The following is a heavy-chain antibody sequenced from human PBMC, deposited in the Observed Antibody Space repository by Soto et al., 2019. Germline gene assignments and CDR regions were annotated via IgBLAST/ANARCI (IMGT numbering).Heavy chain of an antibody. CDR2: IISKAYGGPA. D-gene: IGHD2-2*02. CDR3: TRDPDCSSTSCYTGY. Sequence: PGGSLTLSCTASGFPFGDYRLSWVRQAPGKELVGVGFIISKAYGGPAEYAAPVKVRFTIARDDHKHIAYLQMNSLKTEDTAVYYCTRDPDCSSTSCYTGYWGQGTLVTVSS. J-gene: IGHJ4*02. CDR1: GFPFGDYR. V-gene: IGHV3-49*04.